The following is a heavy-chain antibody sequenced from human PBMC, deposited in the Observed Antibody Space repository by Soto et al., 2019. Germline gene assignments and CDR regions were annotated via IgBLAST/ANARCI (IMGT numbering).Heavy chain of an antibody. CDR3: ASMIGDPVLSFDS. J-gene: IGHJ5*01. V-gene: IGHV4-59*01. CDR1: GGSISSYY. Sequence: QVQLQESGPGLVKPSETLSLTCTVSGGSISSYYWSWIRQPPGKGLEWIWFIFYSGSTSYNPSLKIRVTLSIDTSEYHFSLKLNSVTAADTAVYYCASMIGDPVLSFDSWGQGTLVAVSS. D-gene: IGHD3-10*02. CDR2: IFYSGST.